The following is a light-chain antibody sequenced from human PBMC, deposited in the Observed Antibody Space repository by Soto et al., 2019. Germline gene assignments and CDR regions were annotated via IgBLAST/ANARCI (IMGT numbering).Light chain of an antibody. J-gene: IGLJ1*01. CDR3: SSHTLSRALQV. CDR1: SSDVGAYDY. CDR2: EVN. Sequence: QSVLTQPPSASGSPGQSVTISCTGTSSDVGAYDYVCWYQQHPGKAPKLMIYEVNKRPSGVPDRFSGSKSGNTASLTISGLQAEDEADYYCSSHTLSRALQVFGTGTKLTVL. V-gene: IGLV2-8*01.